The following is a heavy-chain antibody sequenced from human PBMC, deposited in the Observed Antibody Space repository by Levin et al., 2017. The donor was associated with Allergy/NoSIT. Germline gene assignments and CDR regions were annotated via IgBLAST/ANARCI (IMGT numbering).Heavy chain of an antibody. CDR1: GFTFSSYA. CDR2: ISGSGGST. CDR3: AKSGYYDSSGYYGLGFDY. J-gene: IGHJ4*02. V-gene: IGHV3-23*01. Sequence: GGSLRLSCAASGFTFSSYAMSWVRQAPGKGLEWVSAISGSGGSTYYADSVKGRFTISRDNSKNTLYLQMNSLRAEDTAVYYCAKSGYYDSSGYYGLGFDYWGQGTLVTVSS. D-gene: IGHD3-22*01.